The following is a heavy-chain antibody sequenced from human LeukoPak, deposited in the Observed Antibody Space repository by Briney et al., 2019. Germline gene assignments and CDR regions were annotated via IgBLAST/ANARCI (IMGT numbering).Heavy chain of an antibody. V-gene: IGHV1-18*01. CDR3: ARDRSTVTTHLGAIDY. CDR2: ISAYNGNT. CDR1: GYTFTSYG. Sequence: ASVKVSCKASGYTFTSYGISWVRQAPGQGLEWMGWISAYNGNTNYAQKLQGRVTMTTDTSTSTAYMELRSLRSDDTAVYYCARDRSTVTTHLGAIDYWGQGTLVTVSP. J-gene: IGHJ4*02. D-gene: IGHD4-11*01.